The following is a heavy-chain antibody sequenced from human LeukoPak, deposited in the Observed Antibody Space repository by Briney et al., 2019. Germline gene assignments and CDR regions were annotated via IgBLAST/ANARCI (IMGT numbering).Heavy chain of an antibody. CDR1: GFTFSDYW. CDR2: IKQDGSEK. V-gene: IGHV3-7*01. Sequence: PGGSLRLSCAASGFTFSDYWMSWVPQAPGKGLEWVANIKQDGSEKLYGDSLRGRFNIPRDNAKNSLDLQMNSLRAEDTAVYFCARDLYYFDSSGYYASDLWGQGTLVTVSS. J-gene: IGHJ5*02. CDR3: ARDLYYFDSSGYYASDL. D-gene: IGHD3-22*01.